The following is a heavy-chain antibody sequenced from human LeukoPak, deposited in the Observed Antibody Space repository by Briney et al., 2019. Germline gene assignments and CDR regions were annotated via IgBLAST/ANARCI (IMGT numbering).Heavy chain of an antibody. CDR3: ARKPSYLNWFDP. V-gene: IGHV3-23*01. J-gene: IGHJ5*02. Sequence: GGSLRLSCAASGFTFTNYAMTWVRQAPGKGLEWVSAIGASGENTFYADSVKGRFIISRDNSKNTLHLQMNSRRVEDTAVYYCARKPSYLNWFDPWGQGTLVTVSS. CDR2: IGASGENT. CDR1: GFTFTNYA.